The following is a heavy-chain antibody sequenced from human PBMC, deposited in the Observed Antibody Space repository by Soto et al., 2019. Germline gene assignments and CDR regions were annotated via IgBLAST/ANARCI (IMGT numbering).Heavy chain of an antibody. Sequence: QITLKESGPTVVKPTQTLTLTCSLSGFSLNTGGVGVGWIRQPPGKALEWLAVIYWDDDKSWNPSLRDRLTINRDASDDQVVLTVTYMDPVDTGTYYCARRRGGFGGGWTTPYFDCWGQGTLVTVSS. CDR2: IYWDDDK. D-gene: IGHD6-19*01. CDR3: ARRRGGFGGGWTTPYFDC. V-gene: IGHV2-5*02. CDR1: GFSLNTGGVG. J-gene: IGHJ4*02.